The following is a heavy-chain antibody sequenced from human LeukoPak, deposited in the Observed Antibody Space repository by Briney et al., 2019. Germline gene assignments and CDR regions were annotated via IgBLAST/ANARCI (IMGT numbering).Heavy chain of an antibody. Sequence: GGSLRLSCAASVFTFSGYSMNFVRQAPGKGLEWVSYISSSSSTIYYADSVKGRFTISRDNAKNLLYLQMNSLRAEDTAVYYCARRGFVAGLKGFSDYWGQGTLVTVSS. D-gene: IGHD6-19*01. CDR3: ARRGFVAGLKGFSDY. J-gene: IGHJ4*02. CDR1: VFTFSGYS. V-gene: IGHV3-48*01. CDR2: ISSSSSTI.